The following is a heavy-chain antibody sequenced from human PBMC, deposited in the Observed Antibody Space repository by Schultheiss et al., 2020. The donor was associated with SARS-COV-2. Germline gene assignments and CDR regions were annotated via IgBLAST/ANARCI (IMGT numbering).Heavy chain of an antibody. V-gene: IGHV3-30*03. CDR3: ARDRGENSYGMDV. Sequence: GGSLRLSCAASGFTFRTYGMHWVRQAPGKGLEWVAVISYDGSNKYYADSVKGRFTISRDNSKNTVYLQMNSLRAEDTAVYYCARDRGENSYGMDVWGQGTTVTVSS. D-gene: IGHD3-10*01. CDR1: GFTFRTYG. CDR2: ISYDGSNK. J-gene: IGHJ6*02.